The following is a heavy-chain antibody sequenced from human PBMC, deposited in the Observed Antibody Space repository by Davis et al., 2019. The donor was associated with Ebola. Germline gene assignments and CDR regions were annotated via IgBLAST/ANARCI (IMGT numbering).Heavy chain of an antibody. D-gene: IGHD3-16*02. CDR2: INPNSGCT. CDR1: RYTFTGHY. V-gene: IGHV1-2*02. Sequence: ASVPVPCMASRYTFTGHYMHWVRQAPGQGLEWVGCINPNSGCTNYAQKFQGGVTMTRDTSISTVYMELSRLRSDDTAVYYCARGELGELSWGTYWFDPWGQGTLVTVSS. J-gene: IGHJ5*02. CDR3: ARGELGELSWGTYWFDP.